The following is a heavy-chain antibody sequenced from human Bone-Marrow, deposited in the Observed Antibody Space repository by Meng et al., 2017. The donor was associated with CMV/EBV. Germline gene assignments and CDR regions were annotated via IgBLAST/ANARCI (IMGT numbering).Heavy chain of an antibody. V-gene: IGHV1-46*01. CDR3: ARVRHCSSTSCYLLISTWLQH. Sequence: ASVKVSCKASGYTFTSYYMHWVRQAPGQGLEWMGIINPSGGSTSYAQKFQGRVTVTRDTSTSTVYMELSSLRSEDTAVYYCARVRHCSSTSCYLLISTWLQHWGQGTLVTVSS. CDR2: INPSGGST. J-gene: IGHJ1*01. CDR1: GYTFTSYY. D-gene: IGHD2-2*01.